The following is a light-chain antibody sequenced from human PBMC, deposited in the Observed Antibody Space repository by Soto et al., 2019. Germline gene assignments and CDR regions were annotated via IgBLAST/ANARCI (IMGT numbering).Light chain of an antibody. J-gene: IGKJ1*01. CDR3: QHYNSYSEA. CDR1: QSISNW. Sequence: DIQMTQSPSTLSASVGDRVTITCRASQSISNWLAWYQQKQGKAPKLLIYDASSLESGVPSRFSGSGSGTEFTLTISSLQPEDFATYYCQHYNSYSEAFGQGTKVDIK. V-gene: IGKV1-5*01. CDR2: DAS.